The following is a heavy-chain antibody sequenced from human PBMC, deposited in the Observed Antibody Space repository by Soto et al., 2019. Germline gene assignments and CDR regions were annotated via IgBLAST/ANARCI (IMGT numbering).Heavy chain of an antibody. J-gene: IGHJ4*02. CDR1: GGTFSSYA. V-gene: IGHV1-69*12. Sequence: QVQLVQSGAEVKKPGSSVKVSCKASGGTFSSYAISWVRQAPGQGLEWMGGINPIFGTANYAQQFQGRVTMTAAESMSTAYMELRSLRSEDTAVYYFATSAVAVGGNVWGQGTLVNVSS. CDR3: ATSAVAVGGNV. D-gene: IGHD6-19*01. CDR2: INPIFGTA.